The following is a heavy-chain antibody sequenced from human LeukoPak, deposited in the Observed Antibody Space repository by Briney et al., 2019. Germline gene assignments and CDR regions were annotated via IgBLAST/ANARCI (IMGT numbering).Heavy chain of an antibody. D-gene: IGHD6-19*01. Sequence: GASVKVSCKASGYTFTGYYMHWVRQAPGQGLEWMGWINPNSGGTNYAQKFQGRVTMTRDTSISTAYMELSRLRSDDTAVYYCARSHNSGWDQLDYWGQGTLVTVSS. CDR3: ARSHNSGWDQLDY. CDR1: GYTFTGYY. V-gene: IGHV1-2*02. CDR2: INPNSGGT. J-gene: IGHJ4*02.